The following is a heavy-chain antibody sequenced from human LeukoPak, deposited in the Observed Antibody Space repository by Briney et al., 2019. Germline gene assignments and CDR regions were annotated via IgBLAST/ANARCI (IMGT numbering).Heavy chain of an antibody. CDR2: IYNRWST. Sequence: SETLSLACTVSGGSISSSRYYWGWIRQPPGKGLEWIGSIYNRWSTYYNPALKSRVTISVDTSKNQFSLKLSSVTAADTAVYYCARRVAASIDYWGQGTLVTVSS. V-gene: IGHV4-39*01. D-gene: IGHD6-13*01. CDR1: GGSISSSRYY. CDR3: ARRVAASIDY. J-gene: IGHJ4*02.